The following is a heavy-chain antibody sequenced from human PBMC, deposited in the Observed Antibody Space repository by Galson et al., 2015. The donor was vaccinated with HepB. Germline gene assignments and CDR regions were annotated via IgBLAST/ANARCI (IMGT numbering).Heavy chain of an antibody. Sequence: SLRLSCAASGFTFSSYAMSWVRQAPGKGLEWVSAISASGGSTNYADSVKGRFTISRDNSKNMLFLQMNSLRAEDTALYYCAESGYRHAFDIWGQGTMVTVSS. CDR2: ISASGGST. J-gene: IGHJ3*02. CDR3: AESGYRHAFDI. V-gene: IGHV3-23*01. D-gene: IGHD3-16*02. CDR1: GFTFSSYA.